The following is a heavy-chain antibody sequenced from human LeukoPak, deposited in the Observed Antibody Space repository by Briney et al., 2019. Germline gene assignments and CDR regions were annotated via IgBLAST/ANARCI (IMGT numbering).Heavy chain of an antibody. J-gene: IGHJ4*02. CDR2: ISWNSGSI. CDR1: GFTFDDYA. D-gene: IGHD2-2*01. V-gene: IGHV3-9*01. Sequence: SLCLTCAASGFTFDDYARHWVRQAPGKGLKWVSGISWNSGSIGYAYSVKGRITSSRANTKNSLYLRMKSPRAEATAVYYCARRWCSSTSCYAGAFDYWGQGTLVTVSS. CDR3: ARRWCSSTSCYAGAFDY.